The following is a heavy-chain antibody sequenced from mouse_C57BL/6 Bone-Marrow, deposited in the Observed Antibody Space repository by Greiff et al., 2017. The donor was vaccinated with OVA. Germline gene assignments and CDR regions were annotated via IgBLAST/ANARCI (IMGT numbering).Heavy chain of an antibody. CDR1: GYTFTGYW. CDR3: ARHYSNYVEDAMDY. D-gene: IGHD2-5*01. CDR2: ILPGSGST. J-gene: IGHJ4*01. V-gene: IGHV1-9*01. Sequence: QVQLQQSGAELMKPGASVKLSCKATGYTFTGYWIEWVKQRPGHGLEWIGEILPGSGSTNYTEKFKGKATFTADTSSNTAYMQLSSLTTEDSAIYYGARHYSNYVEDAMDYWGQGTSVTVSS.